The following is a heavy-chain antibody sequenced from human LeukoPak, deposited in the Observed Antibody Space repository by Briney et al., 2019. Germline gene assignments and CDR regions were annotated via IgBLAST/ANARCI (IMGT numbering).Heavy chain of an antibody. CDR2: VYFSGTT. J-gene: IGHJ4*02. CDR3: ARWRGHYFDY. CDR1: GGSFSGYY. Sequence: SETLSLTCAVYGGSFSGYYWAWVRQPPGKGLQWMGSVYFSGTTYYNPSLNTRVTISIDTSTNQFSLKLDSVTAADTAVYSCARWRGHYFDYWGQGTLVTVSS. D-gene: IGHD3-3*01. V-gene: IGHV4-39*01.